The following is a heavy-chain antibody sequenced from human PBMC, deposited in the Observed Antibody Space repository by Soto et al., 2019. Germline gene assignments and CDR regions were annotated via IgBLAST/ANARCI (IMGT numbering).Heavy chain of an antibody. D-gene: IGHD2-21*02. CDR3: ARGGGIVVVTAPYDH. Sequence: SVKVSCKASGFNFTSSAMQWVRQARGQRLEWIGWIAVGSGNTNYAQKFQERLTITRDTSTSTVHMELGSLTSEDTAVYYCARGGGIVVVTAPYDHWGQGTLVTVSS. CDR1: GFNFTSSA. V-gene: IGHV1-58*02. J-gene: IGHJ4*02. CDR2: IAVGSGNT.